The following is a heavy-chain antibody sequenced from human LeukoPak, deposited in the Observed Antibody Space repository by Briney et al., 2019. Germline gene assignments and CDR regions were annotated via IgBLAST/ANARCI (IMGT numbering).Heavy chain of an antibody. V-gene: IGHV4-39*01. Sequence: SETLSLTCTVSGGSISSSSYYWGWIRLPPGKGLEWIGSIYYSGSTYYNPSLKSRVTISVDASKNQFSLKLSSVTAADTAVYYCARRSAADALTFDSWGQGTLVTVSS. J-gene: IGHJ4*02. CDR1: GGSISSSSYY. CDR2: IYYSGST. D-gene: IGHD6-13*01. CDR3: ARRSAADALTFDS.